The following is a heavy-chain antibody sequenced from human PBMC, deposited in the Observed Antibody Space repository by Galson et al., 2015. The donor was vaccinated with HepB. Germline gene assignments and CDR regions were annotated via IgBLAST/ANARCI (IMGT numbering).Heavy chain of an antibody. Sequence: QSGAEVKKPGESLKISCKASGYSFTTYWIGWVRQMPGKGLEWMGIIHPGDSKTRYSPSFQGQVTISADTSTTTAYLQWSSLKASDTAMYYCARHWGHDWYIDLWGRGTLVTVSS. D-gene: IGHD3-16*01. V-gene: IGHV5-51*01. J-gene: IGHJ2*01. CDR1: GYSFTTYW. CDR3: ARHWGHDWYIDL. CDR2: IHPGDSKT.